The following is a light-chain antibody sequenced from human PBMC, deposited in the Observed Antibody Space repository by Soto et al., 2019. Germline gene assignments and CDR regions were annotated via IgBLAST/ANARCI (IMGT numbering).Light chain of an antibody. Sequence: DMEMTQSPSSLSASVGDRVTITCRASQSISNYLNWYQHKPGNVPKLLIYAASSLQSGVPTRFSGSGSGTDFTLTINSLQPEDFATYYCQQSYGTPLTFGGGTKIAIK. CDR2: AAS. J-gene: IGKJ4*01. V-gene: IGKV1-39*01. CDR3: QQSYGTPLT. CDR1: QSISNY.